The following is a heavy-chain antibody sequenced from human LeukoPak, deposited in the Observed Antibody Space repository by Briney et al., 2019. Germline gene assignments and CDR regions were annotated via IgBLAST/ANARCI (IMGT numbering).Heavy chain of an antibody. D-gene: IGHD4-17*01. V-gene: IGHV3-48*01. Sequence: GGSLRLSCAASGFTFSSYSMNWVRQAPGKGLEWVSYISSSSSTIYYADSVKGRFTISRDNAKNSLYLQMNSLRAEDTAVYYCARDPDYGDSEYFQHWGQGTLVTVSS. CDR2: ISSSSSTI. CDR3: ARDPDYGDSEYFQH. J-gene: IGHJ1*01. CDR1: GFTFSSYS.